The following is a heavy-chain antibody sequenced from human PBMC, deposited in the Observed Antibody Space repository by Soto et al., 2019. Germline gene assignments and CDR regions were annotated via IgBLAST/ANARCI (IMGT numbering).Heavy chain of an antibody. CDR2: IYYSGST. J-gene: IGHJ4*02. D-gene: IGHD6-19*01. Sequence: SETLSLTCTVSGGSISSFYWSWIRQPPGKGLEWIGYIYYSGSTNYNPSLKSRVTISVDTSKNQFSLKLSSVTAADTAVYYCARAVAGTRGDFDYWGQGTLVTVSS. V-gene: IGHV4-59*01. CDR3: ARAVAGTRGDFDY. CDR1: GGSISSFY.